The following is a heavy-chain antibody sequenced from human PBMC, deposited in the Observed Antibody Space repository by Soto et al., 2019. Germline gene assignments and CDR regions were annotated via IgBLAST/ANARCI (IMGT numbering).Heavy chain of an antibody. Sequence: SVKVSCKASGGTFSTSTFTWVRQAPGQGLEWMGRTIPILDVADYAQDFQGRVTITADKSTSTAYMELTSLTSKDTAVYYCGRDSPIGSTYSGYDAIDSWGQGTLVTVSS. CDR3: GRDSPIGSTYSGYDAIDS. CDR2: TIPILDVA. J-gene: IGHJ4*02. CDR1: GGTFSTST. D-gene: IGHD5-12*01. V-gene: IGHV1-69*04.